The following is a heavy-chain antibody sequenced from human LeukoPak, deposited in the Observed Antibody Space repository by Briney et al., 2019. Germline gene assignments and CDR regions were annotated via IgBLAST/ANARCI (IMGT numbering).Heavy chain of an antibody. CDR2: IWYDGSNK. Sequence: GGSLRLSCAASGFTFSSYGMHWVRQAPGKGLEWVAVIWYDGSNKYYADSVKGRFTISRDSSKNTLYLQMNSLRAEDTAVYYCARVNYYDSSGYPGGRAFDIWGQGTMVTVSS. D-gene: IGHD3-22*01. J-gene: IGHJ3*02. CDR3: ARVNYYDSSGYPGGRAFDI. CDR1: GFTFSSYG. V-gene: IGHV3-33*01.